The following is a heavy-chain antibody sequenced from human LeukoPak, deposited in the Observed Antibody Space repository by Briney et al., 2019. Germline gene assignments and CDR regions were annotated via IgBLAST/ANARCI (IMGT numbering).Heavy chain of an antibody. CDR2: ISGDGGIT. D-gene: IGHD5-18*01. V-gene: IGHV3-43*02. J-gene: IGHJ4*02. Sequence: PGGSLTLSCAASGFTFDDYAMHWVRRGAGKGLEWVSLISGDGGITYYADSVKGRFTISRDNSKNSLYLQMNSLRTEDTALYYCTKDIGGYSFAADYWGQGTLVTVSS. CDR1: GFTFDDYA. CDR3: TKDIGGYSFAADY.